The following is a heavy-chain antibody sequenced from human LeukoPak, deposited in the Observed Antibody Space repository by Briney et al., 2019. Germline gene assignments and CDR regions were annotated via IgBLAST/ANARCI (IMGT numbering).Heavy chain of an antibody. V-gene: IGHV3-20*04. CDR2: INWNGGST. CDR1: GFTFDDYG. Sequence: GGSLRLSCAASGFTFDDYGMSWVRQAPGKGLEWVSGINWNGGSTGYADSVKGRFTISRDNAKNSLYLQMNSLRAEDTALYYCARGVYYYDSSGPFGYWGQGTLVTVSS. D-gene: IGHD3-22*01. CDR3: ARGVYYYDSSGPFGY. J-gene: IGHJ4*02.